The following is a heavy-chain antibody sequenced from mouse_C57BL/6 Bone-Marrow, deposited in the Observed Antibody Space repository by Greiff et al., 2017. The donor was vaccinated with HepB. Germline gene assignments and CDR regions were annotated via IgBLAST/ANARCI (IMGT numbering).Heavy chain of an antibody. D-gene: IGHD1-1*01. CDR3: TSLITTVVAPGFAY. J-gene: IGHJ3*01. V-gene: IGHV6-6*01. Sequence: DVKLVESGGGLVQPGGSMKLSCAASGFTFSDAWMDWVRQSPEKGLEWVAEIRNKANNHATYYAESVKGRFTISRDDSKSSVYLQMNSLRAEDTGIYYCTSLITTVVAPGFAYWGQGTLVTVSA. CDR1: GFTFSDAW. CDR2: IRNKANNHAT.